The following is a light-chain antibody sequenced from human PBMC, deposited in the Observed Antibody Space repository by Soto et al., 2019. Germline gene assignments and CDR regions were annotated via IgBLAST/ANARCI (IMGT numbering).Light chain of an antibody. Sequence: EMVWTQSPGTLSLSPGERATLSCRASQSVSSSYLAWYQQKPGQAPRLLIYGASSRATGIPDRFSGSGSGTDFTLNISRLEPEDFAVYYCQQYGSSPLTFGGGTKV. V-gene: IGKV3-20*01. CDR1: QSVSSSY. CDR3: QQYGSSPLT. CDR2: GAS. J-gene: IGKJ4*01.